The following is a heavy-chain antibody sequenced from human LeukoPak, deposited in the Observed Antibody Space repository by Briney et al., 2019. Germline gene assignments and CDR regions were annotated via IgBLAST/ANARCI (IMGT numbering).Heavy chain of an antibody. V-gene: IGHV5-51*01. Sequence: GESLKISCKGSGYIFTNYWIGWVRQMPGKGLEWRGIIYPGDSDSRYSPSFEGQVTISADKSSSTAFLQWSSLKASDTAMYYCARRYGQGNFDYWGQGALVTVSS. D-gene: IGHD3-16*01. CDR2: IYPGDSDS. J-gene: IGHJ4*02. CDR1: GYIFTNYW. CDR3: ARRYGQGNFDY.